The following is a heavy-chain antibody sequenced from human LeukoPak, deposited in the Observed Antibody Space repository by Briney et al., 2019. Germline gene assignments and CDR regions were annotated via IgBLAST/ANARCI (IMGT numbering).Heavy chain of an antibody. CDR3: ARDRSIGMGIVVVPAASTTPDY. Sequence: ASVKVSCKASGYTFTSYGISWVRQAPGQGLEWMGWISAYNGNTNYAQKLQGRVTMTTDTSTSTAYMELWSLRSDDTAVYYCARDRSIGMGIVVVPAASTTPDYWGQGTLVTVSS. V-gene: IGHV1-18*01. CDR1: GYTFTSYG. J-gene: IGHJ4*02. CDR2: ISAYNGNT. D-gene: IGHD2-2*03.